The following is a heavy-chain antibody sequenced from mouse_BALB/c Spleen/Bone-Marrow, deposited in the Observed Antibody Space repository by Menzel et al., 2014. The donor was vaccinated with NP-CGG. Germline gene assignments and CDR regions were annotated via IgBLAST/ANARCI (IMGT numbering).Heavy chain of an antibody. CDR2: ISYSGST. V-gene: IGHV3-2*02. Sequence: EVKLLESGPGLVKPSQSLSLTCTVTGYSITSDYAWNWIRQFPGNKLEWMGYISYSGSTSYNPSLKSRISITRDTSKNQFFLQLNSVTTEDTATYYCARGGARATGWFAYCGQGTLLPV. D-gene: IGHD3-1*01. J-gene: IGHJ3*01. CDR1: GYSITSDYA. CDR3: ARGGARATGWFAY.